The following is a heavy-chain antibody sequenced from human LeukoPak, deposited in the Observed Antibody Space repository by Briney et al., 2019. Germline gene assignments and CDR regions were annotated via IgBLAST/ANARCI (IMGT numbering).Heavy chain of an antibody. Sequence: PGGSLRLSCAASGFTFSSYAMNWVRQAPGKGLEWLSILYSGADTYYADSVKGRFTISRDSSKNTLFLHMNGLRTDDTAIYYCARVGDHYHWYFDLWGRGTRVSVSS. CDR2: LYSGADT. J-gene: IGHJ2*01. D-gene: IGHD3-10*01. V-gene: IGHV3-23*03. CDR3: ARVGDHYHWYFDL. CDR1: GFTFSSYA.